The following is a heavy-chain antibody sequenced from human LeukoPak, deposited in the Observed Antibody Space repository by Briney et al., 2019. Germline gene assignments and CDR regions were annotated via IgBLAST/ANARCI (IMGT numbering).Heavy chain of an antibody. D-gene: IGHD2-2*01. CDR3: ARSSAVYYYYYYMVV. Sequence: ASVKVSCKASGGTFSSYAISWVRQAPARGLEWMGGIIPIFGTANYAQKFQGRVTITADESTSTAYMELSSLRSEDTAVYYCARSSAVYYYYYYMVVCGKGPPVTVSS. V-gene: IGHV1-69*13. J-gene: IGHJ6*03. CDR2: IIPIFGTA. CDR1: GGTFSSYA.